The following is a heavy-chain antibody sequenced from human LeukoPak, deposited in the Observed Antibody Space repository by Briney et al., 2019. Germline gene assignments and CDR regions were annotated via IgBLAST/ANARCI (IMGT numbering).Heavy chain of an antibody. D-gene: IGHD3-9*01. V-gene: IGHV4-59*01. J-gene: IGHJ4*02. CDR2: IYYSGST. CDR1: GGSISSYY. Sequence: SETLSLTCTVSGGSISSYYWSWIRQPPGKGLEWIGYIYYSGSTNYNPSLKSRVTISVDTSKNQFSLKLSSVTAADTAVYYCARAEGSRYFDWLLPFDYWGQGTLVTVSS. CDR3: ARAEGSRYFDWLLPFDY.